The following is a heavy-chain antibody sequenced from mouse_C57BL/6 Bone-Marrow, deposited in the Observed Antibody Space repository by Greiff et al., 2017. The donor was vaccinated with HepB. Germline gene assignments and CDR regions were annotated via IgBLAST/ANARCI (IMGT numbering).Heavy chain of an antibody. CDR3: ARDAIYYGSSYAMDY. CDR2: ISDGGSYT. CDR1: GFTFSSYA. D-gene: IGHD1-1*01. Sequence: EVMLVESGGGLVKPGGSLKLSCAASGFTFSSYAMSWVRQTPEKRLEWVATISDGGSYTYYPDNVKGRFTISRDNAKNNLYLQMSHLKSEDTAMYYCARDAIYYGSSYAMDYWGQGTSVTVSS. J-gene: IGHJ4*01. V-gene: IGHV5-4*01.